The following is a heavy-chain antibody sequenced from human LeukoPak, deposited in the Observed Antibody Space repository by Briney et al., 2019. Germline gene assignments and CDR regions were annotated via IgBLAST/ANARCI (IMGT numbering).Heavy chain of an antibody. CDR1: GFTFSSYS. J-gene: IGHJ3*02. D-gene: IGHD4-17*01. Sequence: PGGSLRLSCAASGFTFSSYSMNWVRQAPGKGLEWVSSISSSSSYIYYADSVKGRFTISRDNAKNSLYLQMNSLRAEDTAVYYCARGDYGDYEGEDAFDIWGQGTVVTVSS. V-gene: IGHV3-21*01. CDR2: ISSSSSYI. CDR3: ARGDYGDYEGEDAFDI.